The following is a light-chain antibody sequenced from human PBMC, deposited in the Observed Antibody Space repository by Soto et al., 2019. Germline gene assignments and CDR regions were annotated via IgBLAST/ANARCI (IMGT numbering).Light chain of an antibody. Sequence: EIVLTQSPGTLSLSPGERATLSCRASQSVSSSYLAWYQQKPGQAPRLLIYGASSRATGIPDRFSGSGSGTDFTRTISRLEPEDFAVYYCQQYGSSPRGTFGQGTKLEIK. V-gene: IGKV3-20*01. J-gene: IGKJ2*01. CDR1: QSVSSSY. CDR3: QQYGSSPRGT. CDR2: GAS.